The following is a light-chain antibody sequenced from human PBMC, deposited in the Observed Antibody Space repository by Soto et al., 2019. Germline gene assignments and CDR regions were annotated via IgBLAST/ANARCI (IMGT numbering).Light chain of an antibody. CDR3: QQRSEWPIT. CDR1: QSVSNY. CDR2: GAS. J-gene: IGKJ5*01. V-gene: IGKV3-11*01. Sequence: IVLTQSPATLSLSPGERATLSCRASQSVSNYLVWYQHKPGQAPRLLISGASNRATGIPARFSGSGSGADFTLTINSLEPEDFAVYYCQQRSEWPITCGQGTDWRL.